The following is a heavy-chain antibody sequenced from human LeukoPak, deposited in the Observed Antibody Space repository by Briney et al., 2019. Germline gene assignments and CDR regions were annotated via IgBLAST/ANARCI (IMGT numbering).Heavy chain of an antibody. J-gene: IGHJ4*02. CDR1: GYTFTGYY. V-gene: IGHV1-2*02. D-gene: IGHD3-22*01. Sequence: ASVKVSCKASGYTFTGYYMHWVRQAPGQGREWMGWINPNSGGTNYAQKFQGRVTMTRDTSISTAYMELSRLRSDDTAVYYCARDTAHDYYDSSGYGDDWGQGTLVTVSS. CDR3: ARDTAHDYYDSSGYGDD. CDR2: INPNSGGT.